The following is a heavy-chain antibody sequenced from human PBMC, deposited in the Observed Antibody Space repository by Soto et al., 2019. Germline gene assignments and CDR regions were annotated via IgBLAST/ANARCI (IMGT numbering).Heavy chain of an antibody. Sequence: ASVKVSCKASGYTFTGYYMRWVRQAPGQGLEWMGWINPNSGGTNYAQKFQGRVTMTRDTSISTAYMELSRLRSDDTAVYYCARTVLRDWKGYYYYYGMDVWGQGTTVTVSS. CDR1: GYTFTGYY. V-gene: IGHV1-2*02. J-gene: IGHJ6*02. CDR3: ARTVLRDWKGYYYYYGMDV. CDR2: INPNSGGT. D-gene: IGHD3-3*01.